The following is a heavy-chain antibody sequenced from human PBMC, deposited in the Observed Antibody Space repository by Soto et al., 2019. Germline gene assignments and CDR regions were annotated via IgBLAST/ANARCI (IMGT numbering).Heavy chain of an antibody. J-gene: IGHJ5*01. V-gene: IGHV3-48*03. CDR3: ARLSGDGFWKSYSPYNLFES. Sequence: GSLRLSCAASGFAFANYEMHWVRQAPGKGLDWVAYINGGGDVKYYADSVEGRFTISRDNAKNALFLQMDNLRAEDTAIYYCARLSGDGFWKSYSPYNLFESWGQGALVTVSS. CDR1: GFAFANYE. D-gene: IGHD3-3*01. CDR2: INGGGDVK.